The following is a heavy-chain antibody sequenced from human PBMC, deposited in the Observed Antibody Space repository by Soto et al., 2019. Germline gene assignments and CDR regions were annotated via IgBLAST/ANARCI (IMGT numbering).Heavy chain of an antibody. CDR1: GFSLSTSGMC. CDR3: ARISPLDYYYYYMDV. CDR2: IDWDDDK. V-gene: IGHV2-70*11. J-gene: IGHJ6*03. Sequence: SGPTLVNPTQTLTLTCTFSGFSLSTSGMCVSWIRQPPGKALEWLARIDWDDDKYYSTSLKTRLTISKDTSKNQVVLTMTNMDPVDTATYYCARISPLDYYYYYMDVWGKGTTVTVSS.